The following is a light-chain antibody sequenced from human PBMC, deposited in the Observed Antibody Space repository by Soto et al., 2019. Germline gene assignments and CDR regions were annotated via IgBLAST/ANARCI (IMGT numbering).Light chain of an antibody. CDR3: SSHTSSSTLV. V-gene: IGLV2-14*03. CDR2: DVS. J-gene: IGLJ2*01. Sequence: QSALTQPASVSGSPGQSITISCTGTSSDIGDYNFVSWYQQHPGKAPKLMIYDVSNRPSGVSNRFSGSKSGNTASLTISGLQAEDEADYYCSSHTSSSTLVFGGGTKLTVL. CDR1: SSDIGDYNF.